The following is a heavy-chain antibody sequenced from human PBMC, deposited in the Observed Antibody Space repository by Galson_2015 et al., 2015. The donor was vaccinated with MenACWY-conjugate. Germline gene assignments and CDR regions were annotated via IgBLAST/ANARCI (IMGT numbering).Heavy chain of an antibody. V-gene: IGHV1-18*01. CDR2: ISAYNGNT. CDR1: GYTFTSYG. D-gene: IGHD5-12*01. Sequence: SVKVSCKASGYTFTSYGISWVRQAPGQGLEWMGWISAYNGNTNYAQKLQGRVTMTTDTSTSTAYMELRSLRSDDTAVYYCARDSGYDNYYYYMDVWGKGTTVTVSS. J-gene: IGHJ6*03. CDR3: ARDSGYDNYYYYMDV.